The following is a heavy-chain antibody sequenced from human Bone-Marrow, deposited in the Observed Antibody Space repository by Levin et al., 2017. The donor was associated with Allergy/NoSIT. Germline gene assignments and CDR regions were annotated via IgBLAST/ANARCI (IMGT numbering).Heavy chain of an antibody. CDR1: GGSFSGYY. D-gene: IGHD6-13*01. Sequence: TSSETLSLTCAVYGGSFSGYYWSWIRQPPGKGLEWIGEINHSGNTNYNPSLKSRVTISVDTSKNQFSLKLRSVTAADTAVYYCARANRQKLPEDYWGQGILVTISS. CDR2: INHSGNT. V-gene: IGHV4-34*01. J-gene: IGHJ4*02. CDR3: ARANRQKLPEDY.